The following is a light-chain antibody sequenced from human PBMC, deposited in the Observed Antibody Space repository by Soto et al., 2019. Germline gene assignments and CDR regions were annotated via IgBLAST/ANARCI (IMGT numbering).Light chain of an antibody. V-gene: IGKV4-1*01. CDR2: CAS. Sequence: DIVMTQSPDSLAVSLGERATINCKSSQSVLYSSNNKNYLAWYQQRPGQPPKLLIYCASTRESGVPDRFSGSGSGTDFTLTITSLQAEDVAVYYCQQYDSTPPTFGQGTKLEIK. J-gene: IGKJ2*01. CDR1: QSVLYSSNNKNY. CDR3: QQYDSTPPT.